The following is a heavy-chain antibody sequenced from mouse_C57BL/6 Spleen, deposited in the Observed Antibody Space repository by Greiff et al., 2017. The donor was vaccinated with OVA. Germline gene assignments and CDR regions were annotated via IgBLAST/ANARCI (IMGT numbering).Heavy chain of an antibody. J-gene: IGHJ4*01. CDR2: ISYDGSN. V-gene: IGHV3-6*01. Sequence: EVKLQESGPGLVKPSQSLSLTCSVTGYSITSGYYWNWIRQFPGNKLEWMGYISYDGSNNYNPSLKNRISITRDTSKNQFFLKLNSVTTEDTATYYCARDLGEFYAMDYWGQGTSVTVSS. CDR1: GYSITSGYY. D-gene: IGHD3-1*01. CDR3: ARDLGEFYAMDY.